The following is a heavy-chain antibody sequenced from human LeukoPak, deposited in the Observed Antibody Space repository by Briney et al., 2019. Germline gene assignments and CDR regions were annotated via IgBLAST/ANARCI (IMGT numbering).Heavy chain of an antibody. CDR3: ASGGVASFDPFDY. D-gene: IGHD3-16*01. CDR1: GFTFSSYS. Sequence: PGGSLRVSCAASGFTFSSYSMNWVRQAPGKGLEWVSSISSSSSYIYYADSVKGRFTISRDNAKNSLYLQMNSLRAEDTAVYYCASGGVASFDPFDYWGQGTLVTVSS. CDR2: ISSSSSYI. V-gene: IGHV3-21*01. J-gene: IGHJ4*02.